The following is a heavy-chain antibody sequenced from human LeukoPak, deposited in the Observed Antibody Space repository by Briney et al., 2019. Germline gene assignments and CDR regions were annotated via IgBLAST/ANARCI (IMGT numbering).Heavy chain of an antibody. CDR2: ITIDGSTT. J-gene: IGHJ4*02. CDR1: GFTFISYT. V-gene: IGHV3-48*04. D-gene: IGHD3-3*01. CDR3: ARAWGNDYDLNY. Sequence: GGSLRLSCAASGFTFISYTMNWVRQAPGKGLEWISMITIDGSTTYYADSVKGRFTISRDNAKNSLYLQMDSLRVEDTAIYYCARAWGNDYDLNYWGQGTLVTVSS.